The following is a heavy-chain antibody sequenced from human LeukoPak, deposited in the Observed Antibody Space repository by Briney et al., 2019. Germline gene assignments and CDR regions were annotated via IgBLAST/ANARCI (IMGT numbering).Heavy chain of an antibody. J-gene: IGHJ4*02. D-gene: IGHD6-13*01. CDR3: ARGFSSSWYSDS. V-gene: IGHV3-53*01. CDR2: IYSGGST. Sequence: PGGSLRLSCAASGFTVSSNYMSWVRQAPGKGLEWVSVIYSGGSTYYSDSVKGRFTISRDNSKNTLYLQMNSLRAEDTAVYYCARGFSSSWYSDSWGQGTLVTVS. CDR1: GFTVSSNY.